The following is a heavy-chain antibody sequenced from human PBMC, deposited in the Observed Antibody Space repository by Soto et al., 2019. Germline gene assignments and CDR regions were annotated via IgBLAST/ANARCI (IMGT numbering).Heavy chain of an antibody. CDR3: AKDGPRYSGSYNFEHAFDI. D-gene: IGHD1-26*01. V-gene: IGHV3-66*01. J-gene: IGHJ3*02. CDR2: IYSGGST. CDR1: GFTVSSNY. Sequence: GGSLRLSCAASGFTVSSNYMSWVRQAPGKGLEWVSVIYSGGSTYYADSVKGRFTISRDNSKNTLYLQMNSLRAEDTAVYYCAKDGPRYSGSYNFEHAFDIWGQGTMVTVSS.